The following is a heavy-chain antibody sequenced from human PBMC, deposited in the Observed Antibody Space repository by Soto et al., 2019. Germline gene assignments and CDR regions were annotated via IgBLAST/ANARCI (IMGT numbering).Heavy chain of an antibody. CDR2: INAGNGNT. J-gene: IGHJ2*01. CDR3: ARDPGYCGGDCYPDWYFDL. Sequence: QVQLVQSGAEVKKPGASVKVSCKASGYTFTSYAMHWVRQAPGQRLEWMGWINAGNGNTKYSQKFQGRVTITGDTSASTAYMELSSLRSEDTAVYYCARDPGYCGGDCYPDWYFDLWGRGTLVTVSS. D-gene: IGHD2-21*02. CDR1: GYTFTSYA. V-gene: IGHV1-3*01.